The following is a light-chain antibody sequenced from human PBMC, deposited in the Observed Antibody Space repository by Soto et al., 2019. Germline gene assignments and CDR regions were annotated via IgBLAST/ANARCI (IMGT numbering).Light chain of an antibody. V-gene: IGKV1-5*03. Sequence: DIQMTQSPSTLSASVGDRVTITCRASQSITSWLAWYQQKPGKAPKLLIYKASILESGVPSRFSGSGSGTDFTLTISSLQPDDFATYYCQHYNTYWTFGQGTNVEIK. CDR3: QHYNTYWT. CDR2: KAS. CDR1: QSITSW. J-gene: IGKJ1*01.